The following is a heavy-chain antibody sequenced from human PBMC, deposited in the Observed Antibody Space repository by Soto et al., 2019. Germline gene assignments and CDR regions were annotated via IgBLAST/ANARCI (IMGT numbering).Heavy chain of an antibody. CDR2: IYPGDSDT. D-gene: IGHD2-8*01. CDR3: ARTGGLGVAKFDP. J-gene: IGHJ5*02. V-gene: IGHV5-51*01. CDR1: GYSFTSYW. Sequence: GESLKISCKASGYSFTSYWIGWVRQMPGKGLEWMGIIYPGDSDTRYSPSFRGQVTISVDRSINTAYLQWSSLRASDTATYYCARTGGLGVAKFDPWGQGTLVTVSS.